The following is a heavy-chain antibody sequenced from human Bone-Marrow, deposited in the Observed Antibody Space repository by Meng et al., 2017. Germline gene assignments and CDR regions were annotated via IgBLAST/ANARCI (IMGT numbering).Heavy chain of an antibody. J-gene: IGHJ4*02. V-gene: IGHV3-7*01. CDR1: GFTFSSYW. CDR3: ARDLEMATISPFFDY. Sequence: GESLKIPCAASGFTFSSYWMSWVRQAPGKGLEWVANIKQDGSEKYYVDSVKGRFTISRDNAKNSLYLQMNSLRAEDTAVYYCARDLEMATISPFFDYWGQGTLVTVSS. D-gene: IGHD5-24*01. CDR2: IKQDGSEK.